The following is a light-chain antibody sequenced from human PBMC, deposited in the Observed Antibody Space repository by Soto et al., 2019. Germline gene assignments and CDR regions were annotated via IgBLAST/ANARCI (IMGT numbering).Light chain of an antibody. Sequence: DIQMTQSPSTLSASVGDRVTITCRASQSISKWLAWYQQRPGTAPKLLIYDASSLESGVPSRFSGSGSGTEFTLTISRLRPDDVGSYYCQQYQSSSTFGQGTKLEIK. CDR2: DAS. CDR3: QQYQSSST. CDR1: QSISKW. V-gene: IGKV1-5*01. J-gene: IGKJ2*01.